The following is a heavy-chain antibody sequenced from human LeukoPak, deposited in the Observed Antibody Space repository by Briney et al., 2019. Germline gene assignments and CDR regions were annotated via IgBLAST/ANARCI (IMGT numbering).Heavy chain of an antibody. V-gene: IGHV4-34*01. D-gene: IGHD3-22*01. CDR1: GGSFSGSFSGYY. Sequence: SETLSLTCAVYGGSFSGSFSGYYWSWIRQPPGKGLEWIGEINHSGSTNYNPSLESRVTISVDRSKNQFSLKLISVTAADTAVYYCARGIYYYDRSGPDYWGQGTLVTVSS. CDR2: INHSGST. J-gene: IGHJ4*02. CDR3: ARGIYYYDRSGPDY.